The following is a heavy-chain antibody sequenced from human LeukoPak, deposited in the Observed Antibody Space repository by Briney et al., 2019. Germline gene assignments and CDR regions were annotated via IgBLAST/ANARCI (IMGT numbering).Heavy chain of an antibody. V-gene: IGHV4-39*07. CDR2: ISYSGST. CDR1: GGSISSNSYY. D-gene: IGHD4-11*01. CDR3: ARAPWAYGNYVHAFDI. Sequence: SETLSLTCSVSGGSISSNSYYWVWIRQPPGKGLEWIGTISYSGSTYYNPSLKSRVTISVDTSKNQFSLRLRSVTAADTAGYYCARAPWAYGNYVHAFDIWGQGTMVTVSS. J-gene: IGHJ3*02.